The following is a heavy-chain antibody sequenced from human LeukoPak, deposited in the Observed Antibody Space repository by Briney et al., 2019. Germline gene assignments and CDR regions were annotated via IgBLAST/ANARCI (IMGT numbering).Heavy chain of an antibody. CDR1: GDSISSYY. CDR2: IYTSGSI. J-gene: IGHJ3*02. CDR3: ARGPASVRGVHITPGAFDI. V-gene: IGHV4-4*07. D-gene: IGHD3-10*01. Sequence: KSSETLSLTCSVSGDSISSYYWSWIRQPAGKGLEWIGRIYTSGSINYNPSLKSRATMSVDTSKNQFSLRLNSVTAADTAVYYCARGPASVRGVHITPGAFDIWGQGTMVTVSS.